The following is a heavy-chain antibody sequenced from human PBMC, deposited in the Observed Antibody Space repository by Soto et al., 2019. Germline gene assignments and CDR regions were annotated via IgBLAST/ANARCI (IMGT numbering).Heavy chain of an antibody. D-gene: IGHD3-3*01. CDR3: ARAGRFLEWLSTFDY. CDR1: GYTLTELS. Sequence: ASVKVSCKVSGYTLTELSMHWVRQAPGKGLEWMGGFDPEDGETIYAQKFQGRVTMTEDTSTSTAYMELRSLRSDDTAVYYCARAGRFLEWLSTFDYWGLGTLVTVSS. J-gene: IGHJ4*02. V-gene: IGHV1-24*01. CDR2: FDPEDGET.